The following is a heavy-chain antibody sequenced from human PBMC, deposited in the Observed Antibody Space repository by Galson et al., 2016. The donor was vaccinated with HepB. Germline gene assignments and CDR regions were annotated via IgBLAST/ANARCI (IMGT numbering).Heavy chain of an antibody. CDR3: ARDSFTIFGVTPNWFDP. CDR1: GFTFSSYD. CDR2: ISYDGVNE. J-gene: IGHJ5*02. Sequence: SLRLSCAASGFTFSSYDMYWVRQSPGKGLEWVAVISYDGVNENYADSVKGRFTISRDNSKNTLYLQMNSLRAEDTAVYYCARDSFTIFGVTPNWFDPWGQGTLVTVSS. V-gene: IGHV3-30*03. D-gene: IGHD3-3*01.